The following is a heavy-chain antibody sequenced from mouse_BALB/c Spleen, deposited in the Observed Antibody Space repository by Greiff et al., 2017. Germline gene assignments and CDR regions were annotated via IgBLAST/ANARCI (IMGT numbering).Heavy chain of an antibody. Sequence: EVKLMESGPGLVKPSQSLSLTCSVTGYSITSGYYWNWIRQFPGNKLEWMGYISYDGSNNYNPSLKNRISITRDTSKNQFFLKLNSVTTEDTATYYCARDPITTALFDYWGQGTTLTVSS. CDR2: ISYDGSN. CDR1: GYSITSGYY. V-gene: IGHV3-6*02. CDR3: ARDPITTALFDY. J-gene: IGHJ2*01. D-gene: IGHD1-2*01.